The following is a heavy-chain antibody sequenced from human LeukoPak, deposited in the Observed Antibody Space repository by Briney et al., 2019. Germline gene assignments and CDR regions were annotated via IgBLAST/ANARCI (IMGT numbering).Heavy chain of an antibody. CDR2: IIPIFGTA. CDR1: GGTFSSYA. J-gene: IGHJ6*02. V-gene: IGHV1-69*13. Sequence: GASVKVSCTASGGTFSSYAISWVRQAPGQGLEWMGGIIPIFGTANYAQKFQGRVTITADESTSTAYMELNSLRSEDTAVYYCARDPYYYYGMDVWGQGTTVTVSS. CDR3: ARDPYYYYGMDV.